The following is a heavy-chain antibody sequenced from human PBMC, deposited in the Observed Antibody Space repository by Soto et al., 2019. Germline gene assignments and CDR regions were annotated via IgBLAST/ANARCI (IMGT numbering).Heavy chain of an antibody. CDR2: ISGRGDKT. J-gene: IGHJ6*02. CDR1: GFTFSSYA. D-gene: IGHD2-2*01. CDR3: AKMGYQLVSYYGMDV. Sequence: PGGSLRLSCAASGFTFSSYAMSWVRQAPGKGLEWVSSISGRGDKTYYADSVKGRFSISRDNSKSTLYLQMTNLRAEDTAIYYCAKMGYQLVSYYGMDVWGQGTTVTVSS. V-gene: IGHV3-23*01.